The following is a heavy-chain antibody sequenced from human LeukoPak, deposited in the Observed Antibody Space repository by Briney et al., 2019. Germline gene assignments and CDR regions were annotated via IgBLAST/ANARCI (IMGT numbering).Heavy chain of an antibody. Sequence: SETLSLTCTVSGGSISSSSYYWGWIRQPPGKGLEWIGSIHYSGSTNYNPSLKSRVTISVDTSKNQFSLKLSSVTAADTAVYYCARGRRIVVVLGATRTHRDYYMDVWGKGTTVTVSS. D-gene: IGHD2-15*01. CDR3: ARGRRIVVVLGATRTHRDYYMDV. CDR2: IHYSGST. V-gene: IGHV4-39*07. CDR1: GGSISSSSYY. J-gene: IGHJ6*03.